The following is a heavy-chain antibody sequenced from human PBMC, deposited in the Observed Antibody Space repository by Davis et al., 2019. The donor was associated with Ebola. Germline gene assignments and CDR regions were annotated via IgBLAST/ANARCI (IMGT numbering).Heavy chain of an antibody. D-gene: IGHD3-3*01. CDR3: ARVRAILNPEPELDYYYGMDV. Sequence: MPGGSLRLSCKASGGTFSSYAISWVRQAPGQGLEWMGGIIPIFGTANYAQKFQGRVTITADKSTSTAYMELSSLRSEDTAVYYCARVRAILNPEPELDYYYGMDVWGQGTTVTVSS. CDR2: IIPIFGTA. J-gene: IGHJ6*02. V-gene: IGHV1-69*06. CDR1: GGTFSSYA.